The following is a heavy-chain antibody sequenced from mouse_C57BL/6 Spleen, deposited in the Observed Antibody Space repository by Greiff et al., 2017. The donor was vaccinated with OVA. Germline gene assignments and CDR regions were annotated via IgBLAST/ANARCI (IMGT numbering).Heavy chain of an antibody. Sequence: VQLQESGAELVRPGASVTLSCKASGYTFTDYEMHWVKQTPVHGLEWIGAIYPETGGTAYNQKFKGKAILTADKSSSTAYMQLRSLTSEDSAVYYCTRGYDGSSYVEAMDYWGQGTSVTVSS. CDR2: IYPETGGT. CDR3: TRGYDGSSYVEAMDY. D-gene: IGHD1-1*01. CDR1: GYTFTDYE. J-gene: IGHJ4*01. V-gene: IGHV1-15*01.